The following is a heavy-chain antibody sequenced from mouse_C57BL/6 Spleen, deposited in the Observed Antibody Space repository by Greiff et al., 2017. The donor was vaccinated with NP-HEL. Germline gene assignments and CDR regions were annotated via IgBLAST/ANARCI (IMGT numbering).Heavy chain of an antibody. D-gene: IGHD1-1*01. CDR1: GFNIKDYY. J-gene: IGHJ3*01. CDR2: IDPEDGET. CDR3: AQSLLRYPLFAY. V-gene: IGHV14-2*01. Sequence: LVESGAELVKPGASVKLSCTASGFNIKDYYMHWVKQRTEQGLEWIGRIDPEDGETKYAPKFQGKATITADTSSNTAYLQLSSLTSEDTAVYYGAQSLLRYPLFAYWGQGTLVTVSA.